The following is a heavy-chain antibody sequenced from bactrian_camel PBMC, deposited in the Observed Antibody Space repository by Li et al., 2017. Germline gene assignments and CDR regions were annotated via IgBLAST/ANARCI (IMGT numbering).Heavy chain of an antibody. CDR3: AAQGGRWYSCLMASYTY. V-gene: IGHV3S54*01. CDR2: VYTGGGVE. D-gene: IGHD6*01. Sequence: HVQLVESGGGSVQAGGSLRLACAVSGDIGSSNCMIWYRQAPGQEREGIAAVYTGGGVEWYHDSVKGRFAISQDSANNTLYLEMNSLKPEDTAMYYCAAQGGRWYSCLMASYTYWGQGTQVTVS. J-gene: IGHJ4*01. CDR1: GDIGSSNC.